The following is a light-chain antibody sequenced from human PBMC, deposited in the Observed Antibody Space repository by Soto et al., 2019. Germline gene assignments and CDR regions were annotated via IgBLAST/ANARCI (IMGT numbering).Light chain of an antibody. V-gene: IGLV2-14*01. Sequence: QSALTQPASVSGSPGQSITISCTGTSSDVGGYNYVSWYQQHPGKAPKLIIYEVSNRPSGVSNRFSGSKSGNTASLTISGLPAEDEADYYCNSYTSKSTGVFGTGPKLTVL. CDR3: NSYTSKSTGV. CDR1: SSDVGGYNY. J-gene: IGLJ1*01. CDR2: EVS.